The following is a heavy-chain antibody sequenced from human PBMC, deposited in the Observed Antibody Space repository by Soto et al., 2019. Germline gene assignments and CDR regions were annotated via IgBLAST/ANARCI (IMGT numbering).Heavy chain of an antibody. Sequence: ETLSLTCTVSGGSISSYYWNWIRQPPGKGLEWIGYIYNSGNTNYNPSLRSRVIISIDTSKNQFSLKLTSVTAADTAVYYCAAPPRYWGQGTLVTVSS. CDR1: GGSISSYY. D-gene: IGHD6-6*01. V-gene: IGHV4-59*01. J-gene: IGHJ4*02. CDR3: AAPPRY. CDR2: IYNSGNT.